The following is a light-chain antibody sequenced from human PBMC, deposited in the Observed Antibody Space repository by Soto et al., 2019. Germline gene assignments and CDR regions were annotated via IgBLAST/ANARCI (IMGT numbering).Light chain of an antibody. V-gene: IGLV1-40*01. J-gene: IGLJ2*01. Sequence: QSVLPQPPSVSGAPGQRATISCTGSTSNIGAGDEVHWYQQRPGTAPKVLIYGNSHRPAGVPDRFSGSKSGTSASLAITGLQAEDEADYYCQSYDSSLRASVFGGGSKLPVL. CDR3: QSYDSSLRASV. CDR1: TSNIGAGDE. CDR2: GNS.